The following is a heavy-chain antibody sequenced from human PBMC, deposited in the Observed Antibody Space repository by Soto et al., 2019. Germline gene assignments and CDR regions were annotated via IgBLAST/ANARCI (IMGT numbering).Heavy chain of an antibody. CDR2: IYYSGST. Sequence: SETLSLTCTVSGGSISSGDYYWSWLRPPPGKGLEWIGYIYYSGSTYYNPSLKSRVTISVDTSKNQFSLKLSSVTAADTAVYYCARDLWFGESAFGYYYYGMDVWGQGTTVTVSS. CDR3: ARDLWFGESAFGYYYYGMDV. V-gene: IGHV4-30-4*01. J-gene: IGHJ6*02. D-gene: IGHD3-10*01. CDR1: GGSISSGDYY.